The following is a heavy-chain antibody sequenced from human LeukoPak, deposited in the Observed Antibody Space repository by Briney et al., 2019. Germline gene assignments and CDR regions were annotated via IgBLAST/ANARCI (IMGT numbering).Heavy chain of an antibody. CDR2: ISGSGGNT. V-gene: IGHV3-23*01. D-gene: IGHD3-22*01. J-gene: IGHJ6*02. CDR3: ASQKANFYDSSGDV. CDR1: GFSFSSSA. Sequence: GGSLRLSCAASGFSFSSSAMSWVRQAPGKGLEWVSAISGSGGNTYYAGSVKGRFIIFRDNSKNMLYLQMNSLRAEDTALYYCASQKANFYDSSGDVWGQGTTVTVSS.